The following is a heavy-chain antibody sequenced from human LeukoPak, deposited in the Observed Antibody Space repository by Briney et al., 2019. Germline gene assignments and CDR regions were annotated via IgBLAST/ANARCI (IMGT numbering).Heavy chain of an antibody. V-gene: IGHV6-1*01. D-gene: IGHD5-24*01. Sequence: SQTLSLTCAISGDSVSSHSACWNWIRQSPSRGLEWLGRTYYRSQWYSDYGDSVRGRITINPDTSKNQFSLQLNSVTPEDTAVYYCARGGAEMALDYWGQGTLVTVSS. CDR1: GDSVSSHSAC. CDR3: ARGGAEMALDY. J-gene: IGHJ4*02. CDR2: TYYRSQWYS.